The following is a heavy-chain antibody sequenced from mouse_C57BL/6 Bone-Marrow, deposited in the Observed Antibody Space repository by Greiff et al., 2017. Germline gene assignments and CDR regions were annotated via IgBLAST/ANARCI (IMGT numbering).Heavy chain of an antibody. V-gene: IGHV1-59*01. CDR1: GYTFTSYW. CDR2: IDPSDSYT. J-gene: IGHJ1*03. D-gene: IGHD1-1*01. Sequence: QVQLQQPGAELVRPGTSVKLSCKASGYTFTSYWMHWVKQRPGQGLEWIGVIDPSDSYTNYNQKFKGKATLTVDTSSSTAYMPLSSLTSEDSAVYYCARRTVVATGYFDVWGTGTTVTVSS. CDR3: ARRTVVATGYFDV.